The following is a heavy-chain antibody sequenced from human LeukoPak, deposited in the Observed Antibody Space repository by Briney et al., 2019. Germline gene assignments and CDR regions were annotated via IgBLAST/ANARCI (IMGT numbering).Heavy chain of an antibody. J-gene: IGHJ4*02. CDR3: AREISGERTYYFDY. CDR1: GFTFSDYY. Sequence: PGGSLRLSCAASGFTFSDYYMSWIRQAPGKGLEWVSYIISSGSTIYYADSVKGRFTISRDNAKNSLYLQMNSLRAEDTAVYYCAREISGERTYYFDYWGQGTLVTVSS. CDR2: IISSGSTI. V-gene: IGHV3-11*01. D-gene: IGHD1-26*01.